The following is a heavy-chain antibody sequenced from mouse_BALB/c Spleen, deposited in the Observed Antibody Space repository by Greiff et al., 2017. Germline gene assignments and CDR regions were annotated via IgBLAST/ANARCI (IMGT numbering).Heavy chain of an antibody. D-gene: IGHD2-4*01. V-gene: IGHV5-6-5*01. CDR2: ISSGGST. Sequence: EVKVVESGGGLVKPGGSLKLSCAASGFTFSSYAMSWVRQTPEKRLEWVASISSGGSTYYPDSVKGRFTISRDNARNILYLQMSSLRSEDTAMYYCARYDYDGAMDYWGQGTSVTVSS. CDR1: GFTFSSYA. J-gene: IGHJ4*01. CDR3: ARYDYDGAMDY.